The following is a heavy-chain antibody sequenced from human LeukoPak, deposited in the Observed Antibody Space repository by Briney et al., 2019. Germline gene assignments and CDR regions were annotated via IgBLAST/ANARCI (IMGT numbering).Heavy chain of an antibody. CDR2: IDADNGDT. J-gene: IGHJ4*02. D-gene: IGHD6-19*01. CDR3: ARGSTSDWPLDH. CDR1: GYTFSGYA. Sequence: ASEKVSCKASGYTFSGYAIRWVRQAPGQRFEWMGWIDADNGDTRYSQKFQGRVTITRDTSASTVYMELSSLRSEDTAVYYCARGSTSDWPLDHWGQETLVTISS. V-gene: IGHV1-3*01.